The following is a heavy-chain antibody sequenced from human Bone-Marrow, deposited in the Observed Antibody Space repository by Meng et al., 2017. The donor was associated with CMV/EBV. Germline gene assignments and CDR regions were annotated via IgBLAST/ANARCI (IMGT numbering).Heavy chain of an antibody. CDR2: INPNSGGT. Sequence: ASVKVSCKASGYTFTTYDINWVRQAPGQGLEWMGWINPNSGGTNYAQKFQGRVTMTRDTSISTAYMELSRLRSDDTAVYYCARERVLTVTPYYYYYGMDVWGQGTTVTVSS. V-gene: IGHV1-2*02. D-gene: IGHD4-17*01. CDR3: ARERVLTVTPYYYYYGMDV. J-gene: IGHJ6*02. CDR1: GYTFTTYD.